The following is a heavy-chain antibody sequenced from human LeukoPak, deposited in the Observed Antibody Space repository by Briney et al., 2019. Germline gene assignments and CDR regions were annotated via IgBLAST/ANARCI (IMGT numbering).Heavy chain of an antibody. V-gene: IGHV3-30*02. J-gene: IGHJ4*02. Sequence: GGSLRLSCATSGFTFSSNGLHWVRQAPGKGLEWVAFIRYDGSNEYYADSVKGRFTISRDNSKNTLYLQMSSLRTEDTAVYYCAKTGYSGSAYGTWYFDYWGQGTLVTVSS. D-gene: IGHD5-12*01. CDR2: IRYDGSNE. CDR1: GFTFSSNG. CDR3: AKTGYSGSAYGTWYFDY.